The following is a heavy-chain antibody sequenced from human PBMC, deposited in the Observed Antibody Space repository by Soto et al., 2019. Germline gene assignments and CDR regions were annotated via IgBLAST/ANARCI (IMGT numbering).Heavy chain of an antibody. CDR2: ISGNSGKT. CDR1: GFTFSSYA. CDR3: AKLGFVLMELYYFHQ. Sequence: GGSLRLSCTASGFTFSSYAMSWVRQAPGKELEWVSTISGNSGKTNYAESVKGRFSISRDNSKNTVHLQLDSLIAEDTAVYFCAKLGFVLMELYYFHQWGHGTLVTVS. D-gene: IGHD2-8*01. J-gene: IGHJ4*01. V-gene: IGHV3-23*01.